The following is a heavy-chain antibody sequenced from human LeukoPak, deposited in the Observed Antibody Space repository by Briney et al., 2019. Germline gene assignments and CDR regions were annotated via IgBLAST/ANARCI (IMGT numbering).Heavy chain of an antibody. Sequence: GGSLRLSCAASGFTFSSYSMNWVRQAPGKGPEWVSYISSSSSTIYYADSVKGRFTISRDNAKNSLYLQMNSLRDEDTAVYYCARALVYDSRSPKDYWGQGTLVTVSS. V-gene: IGHV3-48*02. CDR1: GFTFSSYS. CDR2: ISSSSSTI. D-gene: IGHD3-22*01. CDR3: ARALVYDSRSPKDY. J-gene: IGHJ4*02.